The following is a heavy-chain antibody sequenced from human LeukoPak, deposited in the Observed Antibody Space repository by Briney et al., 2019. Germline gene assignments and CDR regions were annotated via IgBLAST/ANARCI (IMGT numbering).Heavy chain of an antibody. Sequence: PGGSLRLSCAASGFTFSSYEMNWVRQAPGKGLEWVSYISSSGSTIYYADSVKGRFTISRDNAKNSLSLQMNSLRAEDTAVYYCARGGYCSGGSCYYYGMDVWGKGTTVTVSS. CDR2: ISSSGSTI. CDR3: ARGGYCSGGSCYYYGMDV. J-gene: IGHJ6*04. V-gene: IGHV3-48*03. D-gene: IGHD2-15*01. CDR1: GFTFSSYE.